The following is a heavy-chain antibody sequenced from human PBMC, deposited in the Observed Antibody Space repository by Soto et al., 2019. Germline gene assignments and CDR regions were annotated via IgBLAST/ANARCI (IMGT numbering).Heavy chain of an antibody. J-gene: IGHJ4*02. CDR1: GFTFSSYA. D-gene: IGHD2-15*01. V-gene: IGHV3-30-3*01. CDR2: ISYDGSHK. CDR3: ARDVYRIMNYFDY. Sequence: QVQLVESGGGVVQPGRSLRLSCAASGFTFSSYAMHWVRQAPGKGLEWVAVISYDGSHKYYADSVKGRFTISRDNSKNTRYLQMNTLRAEDTAVYYCARDVYRIMNYFDYWGQGTLVTVSS.